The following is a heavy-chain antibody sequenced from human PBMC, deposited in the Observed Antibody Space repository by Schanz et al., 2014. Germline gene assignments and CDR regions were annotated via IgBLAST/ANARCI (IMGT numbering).Heavy chain of an antibody. D-gene: IGHD6-13*01. V-gene: IGHV3-53*01. CDR3: ARLDSSSWYPRY. Sequence: DVQLVDSGGGLVQPGGSLRLSCAASGFTVSNSYIHWVRQAPGKGLEWVSTISGSGGDTYPADSVKGRFTISRDNSNNTLYLQMKSLRAEDTAVYYCARLDSSSWYPRYWGQGTLVTVSS. J-gene: IGHJ4*02. CDR2: ISGSGGDT. CDR1: GFTVSNSY.